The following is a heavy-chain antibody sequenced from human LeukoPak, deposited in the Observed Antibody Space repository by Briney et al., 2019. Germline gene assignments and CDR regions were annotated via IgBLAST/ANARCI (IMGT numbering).Heavy chain of an antibody. J-gene: IGHJ4*02. D-gene: IGHD1-26*01. Sequence: GESLKISCKGSGYRFTNYLIGWVRQIPGKGLEWMGIINPGDSETRYSPSFQGQVTISADKSISTAYLQWSSLKASDTAMYYCARRRDLYSGSYYPFDYWGQGTLVTVSS. V-gene: IGHV5-51*01. CDR1: GYRFTNYL. CDR2: INPGDSET. CDR3: ARRRDLYSGSYYPFDY.